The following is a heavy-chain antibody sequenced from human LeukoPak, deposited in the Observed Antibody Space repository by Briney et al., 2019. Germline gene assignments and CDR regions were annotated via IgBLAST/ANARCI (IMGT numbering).Heavy chain of an antibody. V-gene: IGHV1-2*02. J-gene: IGHJ6*02. CDR1: GYTFTDNY. CDR3: ARVRSYYYGMDV. CDR2: INPNSGGT. Sequence: ASVMISSKVSGYTFTDNYIHLVRQSPEQRNDSLGCINPNSGGTNYAQRFQGRVTVTGDTSISTGYIELSRLTSDDTAVYYCARVRSYYYGMDVWGQGTTVTVSS.